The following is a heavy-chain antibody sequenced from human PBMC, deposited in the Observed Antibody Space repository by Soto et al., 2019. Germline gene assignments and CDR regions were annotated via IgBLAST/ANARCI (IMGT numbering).Heavy chain of an antibody. Sequence: SETLSLTCTVSGGSISSGGYSWSWIRQPPGKGLEWIGYIYHSGSTYYNPSLKSRVTISVDRSKNQFSLKLSSVTAADTAVYYCAREDLGVIGFDYWGQGTLVTVSS. CDR3: AREDLGVIGFDY. J-gene: IGHJ4*02. V-gene: IGHV4-30-2*01. CDR1: GGSISSGGYS. D-gene: IGHD2-8*01. CDR2: IYHSGST.